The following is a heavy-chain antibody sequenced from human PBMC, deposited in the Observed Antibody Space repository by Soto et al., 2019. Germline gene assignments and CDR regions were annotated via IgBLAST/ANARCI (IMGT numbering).Heavy chain of an antibody. D-gene: IGHD4-17*01. Sequence: SETLSLTCTVSGGSISSYYCSWIRQPPGKGLEWIGYIYYSGSTNYNPSLKSRVTISVDTSKNQFSLKLSSVTAADTAVYYCARLGYGDYGLDYWGQGTLVTVSS. V-gene: IGHV4-59*08. J-gene: IGHJ4*02. CDR1: GGSISSYY. CDR2: IYYSGST. CDR3: ARLGYGDYGLDY.